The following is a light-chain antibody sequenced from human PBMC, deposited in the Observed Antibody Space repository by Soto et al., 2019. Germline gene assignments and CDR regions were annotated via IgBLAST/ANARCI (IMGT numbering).Light chain of an antibody. Sequence: DIVLTQSPATLSLSPGEGATLSCRASQSVSRYLAWYQQKPGQAPRLLIYDASNRATGIPARFSGSGSGTDFTLTISSLEPEDFAVYYCQQRSDWPSTFGGGTKVEI. CDR1: QSVSRY. V-gene: IGKV3-11*01. CDR3: QQRSDWPST. J-gene: IGKJ4*01. CDR2: DAS.